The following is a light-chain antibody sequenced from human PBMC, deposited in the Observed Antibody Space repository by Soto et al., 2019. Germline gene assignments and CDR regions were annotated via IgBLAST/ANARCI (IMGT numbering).Light chain of an antibody. V-gene: IGKV1-39*01. CDR1: QSISSY. J-gene: IGKJ1*01. CDR3: QQSYSTPRT. CDR2: AAS. Sequence: DIPITQSPSSLSASVWGRVTITCRASQSISSYLNWYQQKPGKAPKLLIYAASSLQSGVPSRFSGSVSGTDFTLTISSLQPEDFATYYCQQSYSTPRTFGQGTKVDIK.